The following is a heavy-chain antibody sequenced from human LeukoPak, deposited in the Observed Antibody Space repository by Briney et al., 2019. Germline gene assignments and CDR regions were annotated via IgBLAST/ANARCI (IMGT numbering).Heavy chain of an antibody. CDR3: ATRFGGVIGNDAFDI. CDR1: GYTFTSYY. CDR2: FDPEDGEA. D-gene: IGHD3-16*02. J-gene: IGHJ3*02. Sequence: ASVKVSCKASGYTFTSYYMHWVRQAPGKGLEWMGGFDPEDGEAIYAQKFQGRVTMTEDTSTDTAYMELSSLRSEDTAVYYCATRFGGVIGNDAFDIWGQGTMVTVSS. V-gene: IGHV1-24*01.